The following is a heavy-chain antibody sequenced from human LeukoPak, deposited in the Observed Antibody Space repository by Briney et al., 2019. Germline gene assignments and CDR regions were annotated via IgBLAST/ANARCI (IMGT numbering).Heavy chain of an antibody. CDR1: GGTFSSYA. J-gene: IGHJ4*02. Sequence: ASVKVSCKASGGTFSSYAISWVRQAPGQGLEWMGWINPNTGGTNYAQKFQGWVTMTRDTSISTAYMELSRLRSDDTAVYYCARDKGGYSYGGPSALRRPLDYWGQGTLVTVSS. CDR2: INPNTGGT. V-gene: IGHV1-2*04. D-gene: IGHD5-18*01. CDR3: ARDKGGYSYGGPSALRRPLDY.